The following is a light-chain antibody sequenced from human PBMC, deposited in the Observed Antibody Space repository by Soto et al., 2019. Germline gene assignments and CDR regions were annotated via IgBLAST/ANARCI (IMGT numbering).Light chain of an antibody. CDR3: QQYADWLRLT. Sequence: EIVMTQSPATLSVSPGERATLSCRASQSVNIYLAWYQQKPGQAPRLLIFVASSSATGIPARFSGSGSGTEFNLTISSLQSEDFAVYFCQQYADWLRLTFGGATNVEIK. CDR2: VAS. CDR1: QSVNIY. J-gene: IGKJ4*01. V-gene: IGKV3D-15*01.